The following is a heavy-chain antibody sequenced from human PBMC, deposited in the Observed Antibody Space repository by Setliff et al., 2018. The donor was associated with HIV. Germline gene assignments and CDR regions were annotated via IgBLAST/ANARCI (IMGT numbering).Heavy chain of an antibody. J-gene: IGHJ4*02. CDR1: GVSVGSGDYY. CDR3: ATRPRIAARPFDY. V-gene: IGHV4-31*03. D-gene: IGHD6-6*01. CDR2: IFHSGDT. Sequence: SETLSLTCSVSGVSVGSGDYYWHWIRQHPERALEWIGYIFHSGDTYYNPSLKSRISMSVDTSKNQFSLELTSLTAADTAVYYCATRPRIAARPFDYWGQGMLVTV.